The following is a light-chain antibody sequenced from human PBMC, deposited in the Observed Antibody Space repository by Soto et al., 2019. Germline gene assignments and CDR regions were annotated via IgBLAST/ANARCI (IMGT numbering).Light chain of an antibody. CDR3: CSYAGSSTFHVV. CDR2: EGS. V-gene: IGLV2-23*03. J-gene: IGLJ2*01. CDR1: SSDVGSYNL. Sequence: QSVLTQPASVSGSPGQSITISCTGTSSDVGSYNLVSWYQQHPGKAPKLMIYEGSKRPSGVSNRFSGSKSGNTASLTISGLQAEDEADYYCCSYAGSSTFHVVFGGGTKRTVL.